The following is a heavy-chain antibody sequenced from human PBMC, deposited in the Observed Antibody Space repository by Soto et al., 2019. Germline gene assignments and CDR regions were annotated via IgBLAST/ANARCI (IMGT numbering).Heavy chain of an antibody. CDR3: ARGARRGGGTPSATIDY. CDR1: GYTFTSYG. CDR2: ISAYNGNT. D-gene: IGHD1-26*01. Sequence: QVQLVQSGAEVKKPGASVKVSCKASGYTFTSYGISWVRQAPGQGLEWMGWISAYNGNTNYAQKLQGRVTMTTDTSASTAYKELRSLRSDDTAVYYCARGARRGGGTPSATIDYWGQGTLVTVSS. V-gene: IGHV1-18*01. J-gene: IGHJ4*02.